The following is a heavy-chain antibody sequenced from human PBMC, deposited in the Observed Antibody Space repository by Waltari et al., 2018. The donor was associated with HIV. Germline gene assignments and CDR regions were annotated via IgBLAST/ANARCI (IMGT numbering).Heavy chain of an antibody. CDR3: ATTHGSGDYDNDFDY. J-gene: IGHJ4*02. CDR2: INQAGTER. Sequence: EVQLVESGGGWVQPGGSLTLTCEASGFTFTFYWLSWVRQAPGNVLEWWANINQAGTERHYVDSVRGRFTISRDNGKTSVFLQMNSLTVEDTAVYYCATTHGSGDYDNDFDYWGQGTLV. CDR1: GFTFTFYW. V-gene: IGHV3-7*01. D-gene: IGHD3-10*01.